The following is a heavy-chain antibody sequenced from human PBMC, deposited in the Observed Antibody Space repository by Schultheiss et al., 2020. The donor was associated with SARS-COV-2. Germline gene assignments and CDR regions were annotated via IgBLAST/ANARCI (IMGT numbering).Heavy chain of an antibody. J-gene: IGHJ4*02. Sequence: SETLSLTCTVSGGSLTSHNHYWGWVRQPPGKGLEWIGSIYYSGSTYYNPSLKSRVTISVDTSKNQFSLKLSSVTAADTAVYYCARRNDDSSGPAFDYWGQGTLVTVSS. CDR1: GGSLTSHNHY. CDR3: ARRNDDSSGPAFDY. D-gene: IGHD3-22*01. CDR2: IYYSGST. V-gene: IGHV4-39*07.